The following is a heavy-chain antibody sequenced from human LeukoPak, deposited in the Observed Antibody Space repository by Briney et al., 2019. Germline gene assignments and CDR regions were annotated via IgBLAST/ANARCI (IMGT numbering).Heavy chain of an antibody. J-gene: IGHJ4*02. D-gene: IGHD5-18*01. V-gene: IGHV3-23*01. Sequence: GGSLRLSCAASGLTFSSYAMSWVRQAPGKGLEWVSAISGSGGSTYYADSVKGRFTISRDNSKNTLYLQMNNLRAEDTAVYYCAKGRYSYGHSFDYWGQGTLVTVCS. CDR1: GLTFSSYA. CDR2: ISGSGGST. CDR3: AKGRYSYGHSFDY.